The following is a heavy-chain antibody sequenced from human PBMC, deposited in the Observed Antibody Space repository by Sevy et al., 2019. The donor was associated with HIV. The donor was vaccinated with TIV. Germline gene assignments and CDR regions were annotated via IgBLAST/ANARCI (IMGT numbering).Heavy chain of an antibody. J-gene: IGHJ4*02. CDR2: VSGNDGST. CDR1: GFIFSKFA. Sequence: GRSLRLSCAASGFIFSKFALSWVREAPGRGLEGVSAVSGNDGSTYYAASVKGRFTISRDISENMLYLQMNSLSAEDTAVYYCAKDFSYGGNSWNFDFWGQGTLVTVSS. D-gene: IGHD4-17*01. V-gene: IGHV3-23*01. CDR3: AKDFSYGGNSWNFDF.